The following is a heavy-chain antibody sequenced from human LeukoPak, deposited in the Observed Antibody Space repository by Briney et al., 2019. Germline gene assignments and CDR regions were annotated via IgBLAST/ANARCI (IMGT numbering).Heavy chain of an antibody. V-gene: IGHV4-34*01. CDR2: INHSGST. CDR1: GGSFSGHY. CDR3: ARGRGVTMVRGVIMRNWFDP. J-gene: IGHJ5*02. Sequence: PSETLSLTCAVYGGSFSGHYWSWIRQPPGKGLEWIGEINHSGSTNYNPSLKSRVTISVDTSKNQFSLKLSSVTAADTAVYYCARGRGVTMVRGVIMRNWFDPWGQGTLVTVSS. D-gene: IGHD3-10*01.